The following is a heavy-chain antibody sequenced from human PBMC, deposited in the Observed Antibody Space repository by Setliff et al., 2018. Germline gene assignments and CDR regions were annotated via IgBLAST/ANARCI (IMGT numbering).Heavy chain of an antibody. CDR1: DDSFTSSRYY. J-gene: IGHJ6*03. CDR3: ARATYSTGWYGGGGAYYYIDV. D-gene: IGHD6-19*01. V-gene: IGHV4-39*01. Sequence: SETLSLTCTVSDDSFTSSRYYWGWIRQAPGSGLEWIGSISYSGTPYYNASVESRVTIAIDTSRNQFSLELRSVTAADTAVYYCARATYSTGWYGGGGAYYYIDVWGKGTTVTVSS. CDR2: ISYSGTP.